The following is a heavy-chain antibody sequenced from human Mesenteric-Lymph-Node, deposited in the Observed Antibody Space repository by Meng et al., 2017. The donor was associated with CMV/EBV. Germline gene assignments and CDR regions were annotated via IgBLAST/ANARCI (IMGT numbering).Heavy chain of an antibody. V-gene: IGHV1-46*01. CDR2: INPSGGST. D-gene: IGHD5-12*01. Sequence: ASVKVSCKASGGTFSSNAISWVRQAPGQGLEWMGIINPSGGSTSYAQKFQGRVTMTRDTSTSTVYMELSSLRSEDTAVYYCARDLGSGYDYYYYYGMDVWGQGTTVTVSS. CDR3: ARDLGSGYDYYYYYGMDV. J-gene: IGHJ6*02. CDR1: GGTFSSNA.